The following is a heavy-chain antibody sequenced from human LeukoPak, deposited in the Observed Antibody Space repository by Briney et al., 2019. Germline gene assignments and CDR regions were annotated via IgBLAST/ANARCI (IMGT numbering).Heavy chain of an antibody. CDR1: GYTLTSYF. Sequence: AASVKVSCKASGYTLTSYFMHWVRQAPGQGLEWMGIINPSRGSTNYAQKFQGRVTMTRDTSTSTVYMELSSLRSEDTAVYYCARGDHVRIYAESAFDIWGQGTMVSVSS. CDR3: ARGDHVRIYAESAFDI. J-gene: IGHJ3*02. D-gene: IGHD5/OR15-5a*01. V-gene: IGHV1-46*01. CDR2: INPSRGST.